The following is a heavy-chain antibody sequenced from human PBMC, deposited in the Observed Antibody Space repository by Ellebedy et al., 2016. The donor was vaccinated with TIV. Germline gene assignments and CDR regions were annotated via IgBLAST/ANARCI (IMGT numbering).Heavy chain of an antibody. V-gene: IGHV3-7*03. CDR1: GFTFSNYW. Sequence: GESLKISCAVSGFTFSNYWMSWARQAPGKGLEWVATIKPDGSAIHYVDSVKGRFTISRDNAKNSLYLQMNSLRVEDTALYYCARDAYPYAMDVWGQGTTVTVSS. CDR3: ARDAYPYAMDV. CDR2: IKPDGSAI. J-gene: IGHJ6*02. D-gene: IGHD2-2*02.